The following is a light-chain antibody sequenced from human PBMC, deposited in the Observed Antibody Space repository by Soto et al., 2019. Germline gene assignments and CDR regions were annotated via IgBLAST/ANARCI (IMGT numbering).Light chain of an antibody. CDR1: QDIGNY. V-gene: IGKV1-27*01. CDR2: TAS. CDR3: QKFNTVPLT. J-gene: IGKJ4*01. Sequence: DIQVTQSPSSLSVSAGDRVTVTCRVSQDIGNYMVWYQQKPGEVPKLLIYTASTLQSGVPSRFSGSGSGTDFTLTISILQPDDVATYYYQKFNTVPLTFGGRTKVEIK.